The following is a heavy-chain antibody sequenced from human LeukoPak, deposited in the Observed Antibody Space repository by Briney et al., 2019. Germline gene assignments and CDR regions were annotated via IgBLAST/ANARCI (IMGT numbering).Heavy chain of an antibody. J-gene: IGHJ3*02. Sequence: SETLSLTCTVSGGSISSGGYSWSWIRQPLGKGLEWIGSIYYSGSTYYNPSLKSRVTISVDTSKNQFSLKLSSVTAADTAVYYCARDTYYYDSSGYFDAFDIWGQGTMVTVSS. D-gene: IGHD3-22*01. CDR1: GGSISSGGYS. CDR3: ARDTYYYDSSGYFDAFDI. V-gene: IGHV4-39*07. CDR2: IYYSGST.